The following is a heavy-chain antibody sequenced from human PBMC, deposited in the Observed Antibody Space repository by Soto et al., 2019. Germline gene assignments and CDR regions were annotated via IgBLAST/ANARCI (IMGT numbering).Heavy chain of an antibody. CDR1: GGSISSYY. J-gene: IGHJ6*02. Sequence: PSETLSLTCTVSGGSISSYYWSWIRQPPGKGLEWIGYIYYSGSTNYNPSLKSRVTISVDTSKNQFSLKLGSVTAADTAVYYCARDQGYCSSTSCYPPYYGMDVWGQGTTVTVSS. CDR3: ARDQGYCSSTSCYPPYYGMDV. V-gene: IGHV4-59*01. D-gene: IGHD2-2*01. CDR2: IYYSGST.